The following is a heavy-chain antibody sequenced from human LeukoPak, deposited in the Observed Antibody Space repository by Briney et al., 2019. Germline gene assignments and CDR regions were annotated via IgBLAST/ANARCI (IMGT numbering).Heavy chain of an antibody. Sequence: PSETLSLTCTVSGGSISSYYWSWIRQPAGKGLEWIGRIYTSGSTNYNPSLKSRVTMSVDTSKNQFSLKLSSVTAADTAVYYCARDSGPNWGYESVWYFDLWGRGTLATVSS. CDR2: IYTSGST. J-gene: IGHJ2*01. D-gene: IGHD7-27*01. CDR1: GGSISSYY. CDR3: ARDSGPNWGYESVWYFDL. V-gene: IGHV4-4*07.